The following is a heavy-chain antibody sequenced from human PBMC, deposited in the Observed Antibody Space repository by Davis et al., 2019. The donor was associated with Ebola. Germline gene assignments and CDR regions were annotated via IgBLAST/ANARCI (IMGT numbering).Heavy chain of an antibody. CDR3: ANFGPMGETAYYYGMDV. V-gene: IGHV3-7*03. Sequence: PGGSLRLSCAASGFTFRSYWMSWVRQAPGKGLEWVANIKQDGSEKYYVDSVKGRFTISRDNAKNSLYLQMNSLRAEDTAVYYCANFGPMGETAYYYGMDVWGQGTTVTVSS. CDR2: IKQDGSEK. D-gene: IGHD3-16*01. CDR1: GFTFRSYW. J-gene: IGHJ6*02.